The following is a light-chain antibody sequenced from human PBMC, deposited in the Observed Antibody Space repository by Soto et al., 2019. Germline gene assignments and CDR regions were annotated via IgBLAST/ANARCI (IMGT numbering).Light chain of an antibody. Sequence: EIVLAQSPGTLSLSPGERATLCCRASQSVSSSYLAWYQQKPGQAPRLLIYGASSRATGIPDRFSGSGSGTDFTLTISRLEPEDFAVFFCQQYGTSEIIFGQGTRLEIK. CDR2: GAS. CDR1: QSVSSSY. V-gene: IGKV3-20*01. J-gene: IGKJ5*01. CDR3: QQYGTSEII.